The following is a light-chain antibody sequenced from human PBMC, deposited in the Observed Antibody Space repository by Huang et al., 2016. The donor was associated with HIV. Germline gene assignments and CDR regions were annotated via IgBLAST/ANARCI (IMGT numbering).Light chain of an antibody. Sequence: DIQVTQSPSTLSAYVRDRVTITCRASQSLSGWLAWYQQKPGEAPNRLIYKTSILESGVPSRFSGSGSGTEFTLTISSLQPDDSATYYCQQYNSYPYTFGQGTKVEIK. CDR3: QQYNSYPYT. V-gene: IGKV1-5*03. J-gene: IGKJ2*01. CDR2: KTS. CDR1: QSLSGW.